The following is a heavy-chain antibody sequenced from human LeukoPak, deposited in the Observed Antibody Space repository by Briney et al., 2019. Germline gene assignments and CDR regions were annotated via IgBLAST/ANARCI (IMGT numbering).Heavy chain of an antibody. CDR1: GFTFSSYS. Sequence: GGSLKLSCAASGFTFSSYSMNWVRQAPGKGLEWVSYISSSSSTIYYADSVKGRFTISRDNAKNSLYLQMNSLRAEDTAVYYCARDLWAVRYVEMATMTENDLAEIWFDPWGQGTLVTVSS. V-gene: IGHV3-48*04. CDR2: ISSSSSTI. J-gene: IGHJ5*02. D-gene: IGHD5-24*01. CDR3: ARDLWAVRYVEMATMTENDLAEIWFDP.